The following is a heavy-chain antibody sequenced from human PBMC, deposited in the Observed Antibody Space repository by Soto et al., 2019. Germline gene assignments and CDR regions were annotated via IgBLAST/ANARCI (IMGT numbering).Heavy chain of an antibody. CDR3: ARPALGTADNWFDP. CDR2: IYYSGST. CDR1: GGSISSSGYY. D-gene: IGHD6-6*01. Sequence: QLQLQESGPGLVKPSETLSLTCTVSGGSISSSGYYWGWIRQPPGKGLEWIGSIYYSGSTYYNPSHKSRVTMDVDTSKNQFSLKLSSVTAADTAVYYCARPALGTADNWFDPWGQGTLVTVSS. J-gene: IGHJ5*02. V-gene: IGHV4-39*01.